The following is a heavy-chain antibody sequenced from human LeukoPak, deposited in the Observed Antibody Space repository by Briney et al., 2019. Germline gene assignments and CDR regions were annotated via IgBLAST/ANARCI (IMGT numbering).Heavy chain of an antibody. J-gene: IGHJ5*02. CDR3: ARVGGSWLDNWFDP. D-gene: IGHD2-15*01. CDR1: GYPFTGYY. V-gene: IGHV1-2*02. Sequence: GASVKLSCKASGYPFTGYYMHWVPQAPGQGLEWMGWINPNRGGTNYAQKFQGRVTMTRDTSISTAYMELSRLRSDDTAVYYCARVGGSWLDNWFDPWGRGTLVTVSS. CDR2: INPNRGGT.